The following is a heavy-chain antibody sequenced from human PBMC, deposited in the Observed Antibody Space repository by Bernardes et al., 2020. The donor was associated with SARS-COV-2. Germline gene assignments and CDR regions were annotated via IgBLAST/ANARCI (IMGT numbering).Heavy chain of an antibody. CDR2: IKSKTDGGTT. Sequence: GGSLRLSCAASGFTFSNAWMSWVRQAPGKGLEWVGRIKSKTDGGTTDYAAPVKGRFTISRDDSKNTLYLQMNSLKTEDTAVYYCTRACGIAAAGPNYYYYMDVWGKGTTVTVSS. D-gene: IGHD6-13*01. CDR1: GFTFSNAW. CDR3: TRACGIAAAGPNYYYYMDV. V-gene: IGHV3-15*01. J-gene: IGHJ6*03.